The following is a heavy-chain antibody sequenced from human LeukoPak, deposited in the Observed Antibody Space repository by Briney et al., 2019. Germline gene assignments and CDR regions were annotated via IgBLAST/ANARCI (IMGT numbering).Heavy chain of an antibody. CDR3: TREVGGSSDY. J-gene: IGHJ4*02. CDR2: IRSKAYGGTT. D-gene: IGHD2-15*01. CDR1: GFTFGDYA. V-gene: IGHV3-49*03. Sequence: GGSLRLSCTASGFTFGDYAMSWFRQASGKGLEWASFIRSKAYGGTTEYAASVKGRFTISRDASKSIAYLQMNSLKIEDTGMYYCTREVGGSSDYWGQGTLVTVSS.